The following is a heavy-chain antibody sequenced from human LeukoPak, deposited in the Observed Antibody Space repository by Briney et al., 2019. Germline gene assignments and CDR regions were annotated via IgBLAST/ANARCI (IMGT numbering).Heavy chain of an antibody. D-gene: IGHD5-12*01. J-gene: IGHJ4*02. CDR1: GYTFTGYY. CDR3: ARIAGGYSGYDSGYSFDY. V-gene: IGHV1-2*02. Sequence: GASVKVSCKASGYTFTGYYMHWVRQAPGQGLEWMGWINPNSGGTNYAQKFQGSVTMTRDTSISTAYLELSRLRSDDTAVYYCARIAGGYSGYDSGYSFDYWGQGPLVTVSS. CDR2: INPNSGGT.